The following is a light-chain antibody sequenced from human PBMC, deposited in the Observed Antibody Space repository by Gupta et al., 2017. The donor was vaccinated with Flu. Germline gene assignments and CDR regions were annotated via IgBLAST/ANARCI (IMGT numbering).Light chain of an antibody. J-gene: IGKJ1*01. CDR1: QSLVDSDGRTV. CDR3: RQGAHWPWA. CDR2: LVS. Sequence: VTLGQPASISWRSSQSLVDSDGRTVLHWFQQRPGQSPRRLIYLVSHRDSGVPDRFSGSGSGTEFTLKISSVEAEDVGIYFCRQGAHWPWAFGQGTKVEIK. V-gene: IGKV2-30*01.